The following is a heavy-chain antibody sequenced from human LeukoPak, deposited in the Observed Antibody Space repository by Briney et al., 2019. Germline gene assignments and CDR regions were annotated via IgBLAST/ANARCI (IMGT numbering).Heavy chain of an antibody. V-gene: IGHV4-61*01. CDR1: GGSVSSGSYY. D-gene: IGHD1-20*01. Sequence: PSETLSFTCTVSGGSVSSGSYYWSWIRQPPGKGLEWIGYIYYSGSTNYNPSLKSRVTISVDTSKNQFSLKLSSVTAADTAVYYCARGDITGTADYWGQGTLVTVSS. J-gene: IGHJ4*02. CDR3: ARGDITGTADY. CDR2: IYYSGST.